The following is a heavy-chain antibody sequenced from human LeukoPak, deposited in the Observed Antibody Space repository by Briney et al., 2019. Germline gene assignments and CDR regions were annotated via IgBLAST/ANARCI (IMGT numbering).Heavy chain of an antibody. CDR2: ISYDGSNK. Sequence: GRSLRLSCAASGFTFSSYAMHWVRQAPGKGLEWVAVISYDGSNKYYADSVKGRFTISRDNSKNTLYLQMNSLRAEDTAVYYCAREIEDGYNYFDYWGQGTLVTVSS. CDR3: AREIEDGYNYFDY. CDR1: GFTFSSYA. J-gene: IGHJ4*02. D-gene: IGHD5-24*01. V-gene: IGHV3-30*04.